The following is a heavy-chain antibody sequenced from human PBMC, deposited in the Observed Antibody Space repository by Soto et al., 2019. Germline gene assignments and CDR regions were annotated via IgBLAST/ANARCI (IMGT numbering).Heavy chain of an antibody. CDR3: ASQKPSSSLYYYGMDV. Sequence: GASVKVSCKASGYTFTSYYMHWVRQAPGQGLEWMGIINPSGGSTSYAQKFQGRVTMTRDTSTSTVYMELSSLRSEDTAVYYCASQKPSSSLYYYGMDVWGQGTTVTVSS. J-gene: IGHJ6*02. CDR2: INPSGGST. D-gene: IGHD6-6*01. CDR1: GYTFTSYY. V-gene: IGHV1-46*01.